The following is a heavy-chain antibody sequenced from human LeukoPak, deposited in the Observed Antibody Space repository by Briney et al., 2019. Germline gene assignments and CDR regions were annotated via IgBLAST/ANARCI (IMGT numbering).Heavy chain of an antibody. CDR1: GFTFRSYA. J-gene: IGHJ4*02. D-gene: IGHD4-17*01. CDR2: ISGSGNST. CDR3: ARVGVNYGDSYPFDY. Sequence: GGSLRLSCAASGFTFRSYAMSWVRQAPGKGLEWVSAISGSGNSTYYADSVKGRFTISRDNSKNTLYLQMNSLRAEDTAVFYCARVGVNYGDSYPFDYWGQGTLVTVSS. V-gene: IGHV3-23*01.